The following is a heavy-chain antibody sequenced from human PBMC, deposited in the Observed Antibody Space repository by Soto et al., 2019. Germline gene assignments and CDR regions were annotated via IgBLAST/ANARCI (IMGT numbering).Heavy chain of an antibody. CDR3: ARELAWYRNHNWFDP. CDR1: AGSTSPSDHY. V-gene: IGHV4-30-4*01. Sequence: SETLSLTCTVSAGSTSPSDHYLSWIRQPPGKGLEWIGYIYYSGSTYYNPSLKSRVTISVDTSKNQLSLKLSSVTAADTAVYYCARELAWYRNHNWFDPWGQGTLVTGSS. CDR2: IYYSGST. D-gene: IGHD6-13*01. J-gene: IGHJ5*02.